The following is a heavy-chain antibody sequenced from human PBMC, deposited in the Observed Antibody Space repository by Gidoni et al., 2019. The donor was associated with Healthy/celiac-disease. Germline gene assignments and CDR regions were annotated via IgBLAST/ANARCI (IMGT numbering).Heavy chain of an antibody. V-gene: IGHV3-30*03. D-gene: IGHD3-10*01. J-gene: IGHJ4*02. CDR1: TFSSYG. CDR3: ARGLLLWFGELPNFDY. Sequence: TFSSYGMHWVRQAPGKGLEWVAVISYDGSNKYYADSVKGRFTISRDNSKNTLYLQMNSLRAEDTAVYYCARGLLLWFGELPNFDYWGQGTLVTVSS. CDR2: ISYDGSNK.